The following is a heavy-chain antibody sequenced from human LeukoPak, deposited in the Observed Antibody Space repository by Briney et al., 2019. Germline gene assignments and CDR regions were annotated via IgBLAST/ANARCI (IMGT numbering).Heavy chain of an antibody. Sequence: GGSLRLSCAASGFTLSNSWMHWIRQAPGRGLVWVSRISPDGKTDFADSVKGRFTISRDNAKNTLSLQMNSLRAEDTAVYRCARDVRGPHDFWGQGTLVTVSS. CDR3: ARDVRGPHDF. CDR2: ISPDGKT. V-gene: IGHV3-74*01. CDR1: GFTLSNSW. J-gene: IGHJ4*02. D-gene: IGHD2/OR15-2a*01.